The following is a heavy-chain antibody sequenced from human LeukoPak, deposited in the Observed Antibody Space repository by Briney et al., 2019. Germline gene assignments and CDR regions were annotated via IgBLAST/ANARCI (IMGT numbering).Heavy chain of an antibody. D-gene: IGHD5-18*01. CDR1: GFTLSSYS. V-gene: IGHV3-21*01. CDR2: ISSSSSYI. CDR3: ARDLAYSRLDY. J-gene: IGHJ4*02. Sequence: GGSLRLSWAASGFTLSSYSMNWVRQAPGKGLEWVSSISSSSSYIYYADSVKGRFTISRDNAKNSLYLQMNSLRVEDTAFYYCARDLAYSRLDYWGQGMLVTVSS.